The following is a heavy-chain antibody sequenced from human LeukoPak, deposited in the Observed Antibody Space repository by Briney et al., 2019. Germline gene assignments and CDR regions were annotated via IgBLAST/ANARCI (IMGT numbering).Heavy chain of an antibody. CDR3: ARDWYTRYLDY. V-gene: IGHV3-33*01. D-gene: IGHD6-13*01. J-gene: IGHJ4*02. CDR2: IWYDGSNK. Sequence: GGSLRLSCAASGFSFSNYDMHWVRQAPGKGLEWVAVIWYDGSNKYYADSVKGRFTISRDFSKNTLYLQMNSLRAEDTAVYYCARDWYTRYLDYWGQGTLVTVSS. CDR1: GFSFSNYD.